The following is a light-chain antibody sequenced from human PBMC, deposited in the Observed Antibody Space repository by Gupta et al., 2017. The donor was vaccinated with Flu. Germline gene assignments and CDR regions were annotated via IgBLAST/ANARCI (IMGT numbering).Light chain of an antibody. J-gene: IGKJ2*01. V-gene: IGKV1-5*03. Sequence: DIQMTQSPSTLSASVGDRVTITCRASQSISSWLAWNQQKPGKAPKLLIYKASSLESGVPSRFSGSGSGTEFTLTISSLQPDDFATYYCQQYNSYSRTFGQGTKLEIK. CDR2: KAS. CDR1: QSISSW. CDR3: QQYNSYSRT.